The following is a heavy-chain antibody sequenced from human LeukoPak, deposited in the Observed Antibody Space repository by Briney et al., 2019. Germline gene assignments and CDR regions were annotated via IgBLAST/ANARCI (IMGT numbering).Heavy chain of an antibody. D-gene: IGHD2-2*01. CDR2: ISASSSPI. Sequence: GGSLRLSCAASGFTFSTYSMNWARQAPGKGLEWVPYISASSSPISYADSVKGRFTVSRDNAKNSLYLQMNSLRDEDTAVYYCAKNGIVVVPAAHLDYWGQGTLVTVSS. J-gene: IGHJ4*02. CDR1: GFTFSTYS. V-gene: IGHV3-48*02. CDR3: AKNGIVVVPAAHLDY.